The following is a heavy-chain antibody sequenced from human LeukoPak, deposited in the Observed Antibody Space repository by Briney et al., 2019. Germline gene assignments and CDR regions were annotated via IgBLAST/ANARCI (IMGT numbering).Heavy chain of an antibody. J-gene: IGHJ6*04. Sequence: GGSLRLSCAASGFTFSSYSMNWIRQAPGKGLEWVSYISSSGSTIYYADSVKGRFTISRDNAKNSLYLQMNSLRAEDTAVYYCARDLGDFWSGYQRDVWGKGTTVTVSS. D-gene: IGHD3-3*01. CDR1: GFTFSSYS. CDR3: ARDLGDFWSGYQRDV. CDR2: ISSSGSTI. V-gene: IGHV3-48*04.